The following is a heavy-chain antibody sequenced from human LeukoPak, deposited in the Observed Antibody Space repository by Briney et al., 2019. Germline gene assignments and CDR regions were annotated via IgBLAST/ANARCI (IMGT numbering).Heavy chain of an antibody. CDR1: GGSISSYY. J-gene: IGHJ4*02. V-gene: IGHV4-4*07. D-gene: IGHD6-13*01. CDR3: ARGGIAAAGEALDY. Sequence: SETLSLTCTVSGGSISSYYWSWIRQPAGKGLEWIGRIIATTGATNYNPSLGSRVTISEDTSRNQFSLKLSSVTAADTAVYYCARGGIAAAGEALDYWGQGTLVTVSS. CDR2: IIATTGAT.